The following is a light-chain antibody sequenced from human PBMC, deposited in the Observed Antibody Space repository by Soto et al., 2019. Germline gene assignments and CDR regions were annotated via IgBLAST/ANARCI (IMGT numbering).Light chain of an antibody. V-gene: IGKV3-20*01. CDR2: GAS. CDR1: QSVSSSY. J-gene: IGKJ1*01. CDR3: QQYGSSPGT. Sequence: EIVLTQSPGTLSLSPGERATLSCRASQSVSSSYLAWYQQKPGQAPRLLIYGASSRATGIPDRFSGSGSGTDFTITSRIVEPEDFAVYCCQQYGSSPGTFGQGTKVEIK.